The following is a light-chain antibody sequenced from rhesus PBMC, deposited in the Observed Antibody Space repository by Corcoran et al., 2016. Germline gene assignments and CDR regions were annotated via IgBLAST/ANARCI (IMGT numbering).Light chain of an antibody. CDR3: LQYNSNPRT. CDR1: QGISTY. Sequence: DIQMTQSPSSLSASVGDRVTITCRASQGISTYLNWYQQKPGKAPKRLIYAASSLESGVPSRFSGSGSGTDFTRTISSLQPEDVATYYCLQYNSNPRTFGQGTKVEIK. J-gene: IGKJ1*01. V-gene: IGKV1-43*01. CDR2: AAS.